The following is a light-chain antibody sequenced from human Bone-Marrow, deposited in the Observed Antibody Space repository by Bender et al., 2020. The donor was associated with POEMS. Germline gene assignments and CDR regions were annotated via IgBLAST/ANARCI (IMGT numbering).Light chain of an antibody. CDR3: QSYDSSLRGVV. Sequence: QSVLTQPPSASGTPGQRVTISCSGGSSNIGAHAVNWYQQVAGTAPKLLIYGDSNRPSGVPDRFSGSKSGTSASLAITGLQAEDEADYYCQSYDSSLRGVVFGGGTKVTVL. V-gene: IGLV1-40*01. J-gene: IGLJ2*01. CDR2: GDS. CDR1: SSNIGAHA.